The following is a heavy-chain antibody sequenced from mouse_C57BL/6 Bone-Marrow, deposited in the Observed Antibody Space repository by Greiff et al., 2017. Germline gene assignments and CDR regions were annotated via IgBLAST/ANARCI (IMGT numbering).Heavy chain of an antibody. CDR3: ARFYDAGDY. V-gene: IGHV1-55*01. Sequence: QVQLQQPGAELVKPGASVKMSCKASGYTFTSYWITWVKQRPGQGLEWIGDISPGSGSTNYNEKFTSKATLTVDTSSITAYMQLSSLTSEDSAVYYCARFYDAGDYWGQGTSVTVSS. CDR2: ISPGSGST. CDR1: GYTFTSYW. J-gene: IGHJ4*01. D-gene: IGHD2-1*01.